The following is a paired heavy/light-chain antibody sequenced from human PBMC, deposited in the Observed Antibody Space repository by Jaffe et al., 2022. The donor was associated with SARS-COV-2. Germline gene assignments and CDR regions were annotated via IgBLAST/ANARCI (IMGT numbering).Light chain of an antibody. J-gene: IGLJ2*01. CDR2: YFSDSDK. CDR3: VIWYSSAWV. V-gene: IGLV5-45*03. Sequence: QAVLTQPSSLSASPGASASLTCTLRSGVNISTYRVYWYQQKAGSPPHFLLKYFSDSDKQQGPGVPSRFSGSQDASANEAILLISGLQSEDEADYYCVIWYSSAWVFGGGTKLTVL. CDR1: SGVNISTYR.
Heavy chain of an antibody. CDR3: AGGPFDWLGENWFDP. D-gene: IGHD3-9*01. V-gene: IGHV3-30-3*01. Sequence: QVQLVESGGGVVQPGRSLRLSCAASGFTFNKLAMHWVRQAPGKGPEWLAVVSSGGINKHYLASVRGRFTISRDNSKNTLYLQMNSLTVEDTAIYYCAGGPFDWLGENWFDPWGQGTLVTVSS. J-gene: IGHJ5*02. CDR1: GFTFNKLA. CDR2: VSSGGINK.